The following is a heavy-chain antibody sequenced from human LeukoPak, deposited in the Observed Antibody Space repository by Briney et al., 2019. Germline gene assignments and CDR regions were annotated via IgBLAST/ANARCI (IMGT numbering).Heavy chain of an antibody. D-gene: IGHD6-13*01. V-gene: IGHV5-51*01. CDR2: IYPGDSDT. J-gene: IGHJ6*02. CDR3: ARHEASSSWYRSCMDV. CDR1: GYSFTSYW. Sequence: GESLKSSCKGSGYSFTSYWIGWVRQMPGKGLEWMGIIYPGDSDTRYSPSFQGQVTISADKSISTAYLQWSSLKASDTAMYYCARHEASSSWYRSCMDVWGQGTTVTVSS.